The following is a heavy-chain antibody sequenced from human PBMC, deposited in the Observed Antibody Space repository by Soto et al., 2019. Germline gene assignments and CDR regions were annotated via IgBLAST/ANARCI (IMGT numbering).Heavy chain of an antibody. V-gene: IGHV1-8*02. CDR1: GYSFTTFD. Sequence: QVQLVQSGAEVKKPGASVRISCKASGYSFTTFDINWVRQASGQGLEWVGWMNPNTGDTVFVQNFQGRDSMNRNSSLSTAFMEVSGLKVEDTAVYYCARGRGGATGGRLDYWGQGTPVIVSS. J-gene: IGHJ4*02. CDR2: MNPNTGDT. CDR3: ARGRGGATGGRLDY. D-gene: IGHD2-8*02.